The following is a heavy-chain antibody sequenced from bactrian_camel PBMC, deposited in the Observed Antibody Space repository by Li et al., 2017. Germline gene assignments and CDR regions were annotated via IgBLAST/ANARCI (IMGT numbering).Heavy chain of an antibody. CDR1: GFTFSYYY. J-gene: IGHJ4*01. V-gene: IGHV3-2*01. Sequence: VQLVESGGGLVQPGGSLRLSCAASGFTFSYYYMSWVRLAPGRGLEWVSSIYSDGSNGYIADSVKGRFHISQDDAKKTVYLQMNSLQPDDAGVYYCAAEPKGSRRWVGYAWKCQGQGTQVTVS. D-gene: IGHD3*01. CDR2: IYSDGSNG.